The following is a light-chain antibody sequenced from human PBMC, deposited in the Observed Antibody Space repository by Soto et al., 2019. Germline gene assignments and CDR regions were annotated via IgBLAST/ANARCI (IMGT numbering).Light chain of an antibody. CDR3: QQYGSSPRT. CDR1: RSLSSTS. J-gene: IGKJ1*01. CDR2: DAS. V-gene: IGKV3-20*01. Sequence: EIVLTQSPGTLSLSPGELVALSCRASRSLSSTSLAWYQQRPGQAPRLLIYDASSRATGIPDRFSGSGSGTDFTLTINRLEPDDFAVYYCQQYGSSPRTFGQGTKVEIK.